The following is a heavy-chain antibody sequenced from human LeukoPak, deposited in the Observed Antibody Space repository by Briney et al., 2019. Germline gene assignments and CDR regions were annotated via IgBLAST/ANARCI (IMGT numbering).Heavy chain of an antibody. Sequence: SQTLSLTCTVSGASISSGSYYWSWIRQPPGKGLEWIGSIYYSGSTYYNPSLKSRVTISVDTSKNQFSLKLSSVTAADTAVYSCARGSVRGEFDPWGQGTLVTVSS. J-gene: IGHJ5*02. V-gene: IGHV4-39*07. CDR2: IYYSGST. D-gene: IGHD3-10*01. CDR1: GASISSGSYY. CDR3: ARGSVRGEFDP.